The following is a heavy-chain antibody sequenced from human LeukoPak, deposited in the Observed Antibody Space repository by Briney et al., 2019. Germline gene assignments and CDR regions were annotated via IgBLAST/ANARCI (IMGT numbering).Heavy chain of an antibody. D-gene: IGHD3-10*01. J-gene: IGHJ4*02. Sequence: SETLSLTCAVYGGSFSGYYWSWNRQPPGKGLEWIGEINHSGSTNYNPSLKSRVTISVDTSKNQFSLKLSSVTAADTAVYYCARLRSHYYGSGSHRDYWGQGTLVTVSS. CDR2: INHSGST. CDR3: ARLRSHYYGSGSHRDY. CDR1: GGSFSGYY. V-gene: IGHV4-34*01.